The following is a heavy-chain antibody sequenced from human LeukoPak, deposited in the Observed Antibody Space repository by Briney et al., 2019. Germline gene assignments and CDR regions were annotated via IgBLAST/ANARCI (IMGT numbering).Heavy chain of an antibody. D-gene: IGHD3-22*01. CDR3: PRQLSSDSSGYYWYFDL. CDR2: IYYGGST. Sequence: SETLSLTCTVSGGSISSSRYYWGWIRQSPGKGLEWIGSIYYGGSTYYNPSLKSRVTISVDTSKNQFSLKLSSVTAADTAVFYCPRQLSSDSSGYYWYFDLWGRGTLVTVSS. CDR1: GGSISSSRYY. V-gene: IGHV4-39*01. J-gene: IGHJ2*01.